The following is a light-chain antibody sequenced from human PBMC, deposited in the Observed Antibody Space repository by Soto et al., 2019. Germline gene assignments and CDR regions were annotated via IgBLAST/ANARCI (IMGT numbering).Light chain of an antibody. CDR1: QSVSSNF. CDR2: GAS. V-gene: IGKV3-20*01. Sequence: EIVLTQSPGTLSLSPGERATLSCRASQSVSSNFLAWYQQKPGQAPRLLIYGASSSATGIPDRFSGSGSGTDFTLTISRLEPEDFAVYYCQQYSGWPPFTFGGGTKLEIK. J-gene: IGKJ4*01. CDR3: QQYSGWPPFT.